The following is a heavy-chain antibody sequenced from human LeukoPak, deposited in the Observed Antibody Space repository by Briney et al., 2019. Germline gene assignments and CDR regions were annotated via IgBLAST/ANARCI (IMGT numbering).Heavy chain of an antibody. CDR3: ARAFTLAAAGRWDAFDP. V-gene: IGHV3-21*01. CDR2: ISSSSSYI. D-gene: IGHD6-13*01. CDR1: GFTFSSYS. J-gene: IGHJ5*02. Sequence: GGSLRLSCAASGFTFSSYSMNWVRQAPGKGLEWVSSISSSSSYIYYADSVKGRFTISRDNAKNSLYLQMNSLRAEDTAVYYCARAFTLAAAGRWDAFDPWGQGTLVTVSS.